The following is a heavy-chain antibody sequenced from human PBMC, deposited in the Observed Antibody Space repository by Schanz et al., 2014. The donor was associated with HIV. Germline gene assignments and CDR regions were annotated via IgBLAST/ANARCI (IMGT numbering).Heavy chain of an antibody. D-gene: IGHD3-22*01. J-gene: IGHJ4*02. CDR2: ISFDGSNK. CDR1: GFTFSNYA. Sequence: VQLLESGGGLVQPGGSLRLSCAVSGFTFSNYAMHWVRQAPGKGLEWVAIISFDGSNKYYADSVKGRFTISRDNSKNTLDLQMNSLRVEDTAVYYCARDLPNPYFDFSGPAGDYWGQGALVTVSS. V-gene: IGHV3-30-3*01. CDR3: ARDLPNPYFDFSGPAGDY.